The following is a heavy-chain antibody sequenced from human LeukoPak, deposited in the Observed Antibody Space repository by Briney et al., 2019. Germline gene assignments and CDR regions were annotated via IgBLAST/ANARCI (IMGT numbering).Heavy chain of an antibody. Sequence: PGGSLRLSCAASGFTFSSYGMSWVRQAPGKGLEWVSAISGSGGSTYYADSVKGRFTISRDNSKNTLYLQMNSLRAEDTAVYYCAKDLNRLGTYYFDYWGQGTLVTVSS. CDR2: ISGSGGST. CDR1: GFTFSSYG. J-gene: IGHJ4*02. V-gene: IGHV3-23*01. D-gene: IGHD3-16*02. CDR3: AKDLNRLGTYYFDY.